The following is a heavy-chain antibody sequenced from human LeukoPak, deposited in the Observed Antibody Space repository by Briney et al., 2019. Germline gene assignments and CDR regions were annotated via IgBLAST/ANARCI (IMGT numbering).Heavy chain of an antibody. CDR3: ARGHYYGSGSWDY. D-gene: IGHD3-10*01. V-gene: IGHV4-61*05. CDR1: GGSISSSSYY. Sequence: SETLSLTCTVSGGSISSSSYYWGWIRQPPGKGLEWIGYIYYSGSTNYNPSLKSRVTISVDTSKNQFSLKLSSVTAADTAVYYCARGHYYGSGSWDYWGQGTLVTVSS. CDR2: IYYSGST. J-gene: IGHJ4*02.